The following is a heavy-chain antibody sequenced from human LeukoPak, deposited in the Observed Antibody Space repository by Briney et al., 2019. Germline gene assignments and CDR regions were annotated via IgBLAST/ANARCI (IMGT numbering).Heavy chain of an antibody. Sequence: GGSLRLSCAASGSTFSSYAMHWVRQAPGKGLEWVAVIWYDGSNKYYADSVKGRFTISRDNSKNTLYLQMNSLRAEDTAVYYCARDGAGYDYVWGSYRSYYFDYWGQGTLVTVSS. J-gene: IGHJ4*02. CDR3: ARDGAGYDYVWGSYRSYYFDY. CDR2: IWYDGSNK. D-gene: IGHD3-16*02. V-gene: IGHV3-33*08. CDR1: GSTFSSYA.